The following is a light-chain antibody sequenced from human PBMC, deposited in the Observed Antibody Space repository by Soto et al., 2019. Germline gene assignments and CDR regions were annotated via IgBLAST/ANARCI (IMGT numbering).Light chain of an antibody. J-gene: IGKJ1*01. V-gene: IGKV3-20*01. CDR3: QQYGNSRGT. CDR2: GTS. CDR1: QSVSSTY. Sequence: EVVMTQSPAALSVSPGERATLFCRASQSVSSTYLGWYQQQPGQPPRLLMSGTSNRATGTPDRFSGSGSGTDFTLTISGLEPEDFAVYECQQYGNSRGTFGQGTKVDIK.